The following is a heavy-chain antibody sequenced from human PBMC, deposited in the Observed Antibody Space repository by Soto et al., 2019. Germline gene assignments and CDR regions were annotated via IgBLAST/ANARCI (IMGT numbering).Heavy chain of an antibody. CDR2: IYYTGST. V-gene: IGHV4-61*01. CDR1: GGSVSSESHY. D-gene: IGHD3-3*01. J-gene: IGHJ6*02. Sequence: SETLSLTCTESGGSVSSESHYWSWIRQTPGKGLEWIGYIYYTGSTNYNPSLKGRVTMSVDTSRDQVSLRLRSVTRADTAVYYCAXDQYDFRSGSYYYAMEVWGQGTKVTVSS. CDR3: AXDQYDFRSGSYYYAMEV.